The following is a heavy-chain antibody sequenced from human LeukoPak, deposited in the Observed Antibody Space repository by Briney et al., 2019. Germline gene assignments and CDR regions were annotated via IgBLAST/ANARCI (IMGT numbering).Heavy chain of an antibody. Sequence: GASVKVSCKASGYTFTGYYMHWVRQAPGQGLEWMGWINPKSGGTNYAQKFQGRVTMTRDTSISTAYMELSRLRSDDTAVYYCARGGLLDLMVRGANWFDPWGQGTLVTVSS. D-gene: IGHD3-10*01. CDR3: ARGGLLDLMVRGANWFDP. CDR1: GYTFTGYY. CDR2: INPKSGGT. J-gene: IGHJ5*02. V-gene: IGHV1-2*02.